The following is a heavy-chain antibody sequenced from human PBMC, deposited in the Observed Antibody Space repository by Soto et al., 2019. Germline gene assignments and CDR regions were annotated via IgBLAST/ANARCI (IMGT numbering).Heavy chain of an antibody. D-gene: IGHD5-18*01. J-gene: IGHJ6*02. Sequence: GESLKISCKGSGYSFTSYWIGWVRQMTGKGLEWMGIIYPGDSDTRYSPSFQGQVTISADKSISTAYLQWSSLKASDTAMYYCARFSRGYSYGYEDGMDVWGQGTTVTVSS. V-gene: IGHV5-51*01. CDR2: IYPGDSDT. CDR1: GYSFTSYW. CDR3: ARFSRGYSYGYEDGMDV.